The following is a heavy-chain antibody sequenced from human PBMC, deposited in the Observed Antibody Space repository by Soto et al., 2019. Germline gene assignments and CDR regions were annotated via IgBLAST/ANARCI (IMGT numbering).Heavy chain of an antibody. CDR2: ISGSGSNP. Sequence: EVQXLESGGGLXXXXGXXRLSCAASGFTFSSYAMSWVRQAXXXXXXGVSAISGSGSNPYYADSVKGXFXXXXXXXXXXXXXXXXXXXAEDTALYYCAKTASMTIRDGFDHWGQGTLVTVXS. CDR3: AKTASMTIRDGFDH. V-gene: IGHV3-23*01. CDR1: GFTFSSYA. J-gene: IGHJ4*02. D-gene: IGHD3-10*01.